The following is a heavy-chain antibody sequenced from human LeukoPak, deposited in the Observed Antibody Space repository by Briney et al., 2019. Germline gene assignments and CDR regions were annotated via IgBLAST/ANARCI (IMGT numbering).Heavy chain of an antibody. D-gene: IGHD2-21*02. CDR2: INPNSGGT. CDR1: GYTFTGYY. V-gene: IGHV1-2*06. CDR3: ARDFGYCGGDCYPGGEDYYYYYGMDV. Sequence: ASVKVSCKASGYTFTGYYMHWVRQAPGQGLEWMGRINPNSGGTNYAQKFQGRVTMTRDTSISTAYMELSRLRSDDTAVYYCARDFGYCGGDCYPGGEDYYYYYGMDVWGQGTTVTVSS. J-gene: IGHJ6*02.